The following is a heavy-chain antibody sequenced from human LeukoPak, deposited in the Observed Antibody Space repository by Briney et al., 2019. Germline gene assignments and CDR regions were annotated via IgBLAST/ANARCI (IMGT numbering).Heavy chain of an antibody. J-gene: IGHJ6*02. CDR1: GGTFSSYA. CDR2: IIPIFGTA. CDR3: ARDLYYDSSGYPQNYYYYYGMDV. V-gene: IGHV1-69*13. D-gene: IGHD3-22*01. Sequence: SVKVSRKASGGTFSSYAISWVRQAPGQGLEWMGGIIPIFGTANYAQKFQGRVTITADESTSTAYMELSSLRSEDTAVYYCARDLYYDSSGYPQNYYYYYGMDVWGQGTTVTVSS.